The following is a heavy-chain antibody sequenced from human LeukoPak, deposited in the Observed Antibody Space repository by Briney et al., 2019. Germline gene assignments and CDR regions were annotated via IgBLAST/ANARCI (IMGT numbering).Heavy chain of an antibody. CDR3: ARGYCSSTSCRPTTDYYYMDV. Sequence: PGGSLRLSCAASGFTFSSYAMHWVRQAPGKGLEYVSAISSNGGSTYYANSVKGRFTISGDNSKNTLYLQMGSLRAEDMAVYYCARGYCSSTSCRPTTDYYYMDVWGKGTTVTVSS. J-gene: IGHJ6*03. CDR2: ISSNGGST. V-gene: IGHV3-64*01. CDR1: GFTFSSYA. D-gene: IGHD2-2*01.